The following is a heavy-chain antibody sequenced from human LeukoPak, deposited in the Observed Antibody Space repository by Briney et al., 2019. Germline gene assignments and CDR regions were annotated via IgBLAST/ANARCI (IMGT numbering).Heavy chain of an antibody. J-gene: IGHJ3*01. CDR3: VRDRYQRAFDL. V-gene: IGHV3-21*01. Sequence: PGGSLRLSCAASGFTFSSESMNWVRQAPGKGLEWVSYISTSSSYIYYADSVKGRFTISRDNPKNSLFLQMNGLRAEDTAVYYCVRDRYQRAFDLWGQGTMVTVSS. CDR2: ISTSSSYI. CDR1: GFTFSSES. D-gene: IGHD2-2*01.